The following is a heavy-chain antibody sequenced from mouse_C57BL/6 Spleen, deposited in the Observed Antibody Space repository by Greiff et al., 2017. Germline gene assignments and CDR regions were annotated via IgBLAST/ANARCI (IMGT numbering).Heavy chain of an antibody. CDR3: ARTGHWYFDV. CDR2: ISNLAYSI. Sequence: EVKVEESGGGLVQPGGSLKLSCAASGFTFSDYGMAWVRQAPRKGPEWVAFISNLAYSIYYADTVTGRFTITRENAKNTLYLEMSSRRSEDTAMYYCARTGHWYFDVWGTGTTVTVSA. D-gene: IGHD4-1*01. CDR1: GFTFSDYG. J-gene: IGHJ1*03. V-gene: IGHV5-15*04.